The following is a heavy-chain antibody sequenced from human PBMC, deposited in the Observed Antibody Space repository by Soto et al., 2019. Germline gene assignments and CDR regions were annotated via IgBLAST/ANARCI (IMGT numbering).Heavy chain of an antibody. CDR3: ARERMVRGVIGLYYYGMDV. J-gene: IGHJ6*02. CDR1: GFTFSSYG. Sequence: GGSLRLSCAASGFTFSSYGMHWVCQAPGKGLEWVAVIWYDGSNKYYADSVKGRFTISRDNSKNTLYLQMNSLRAEDTAVYYCARERMVRGVIGLYYYGMDVWGQGTTVTVSS. CDR2: IWYDGSNK. D-gene: IGHD3-10*01. V-gene: IGHV3-33*01.